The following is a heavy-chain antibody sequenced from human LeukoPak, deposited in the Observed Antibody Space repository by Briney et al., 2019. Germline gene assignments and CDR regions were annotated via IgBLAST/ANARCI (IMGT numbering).Heavy chain of an antibody. V-gene: IGHV3-23*01. CDR3: AVTGQFDY. Sequence: GESLKISCAASGFTFSSYAMSWVRQAPGKGLEWVSTITKNSGVSTYYADSVKGRFTISRDNSKNTLYVQMNSLRAEDTAVYYCAVTGQFDYWGQGTLVTVSS. CDR1: GFTFSSYA. J-gene: IGHJ4*02. CDR2: ITKNSGVST.